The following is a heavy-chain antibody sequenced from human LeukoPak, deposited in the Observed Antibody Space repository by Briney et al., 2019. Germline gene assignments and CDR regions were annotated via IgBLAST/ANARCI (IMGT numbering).Heavy chain of an antibody. CDR1: GISFSRYS. CDR2: IRSDNSYI. Sequence: GGFLRLSCAASGISFSRYSMNWVRQAPGKGLEWVSSIRSDNSYIYYADSVKGRFIISRDNAKNSLYLQMNGLRAEDTAVYYCVRDSRLDTIMVSFDMWGQGTMVTVSS. V-gene: IGHV3-21*01. CDR3: VRDSRLDTIMVSFDM. J-gene: IGHJ3*02. D-gene: IGHD5-18*01.